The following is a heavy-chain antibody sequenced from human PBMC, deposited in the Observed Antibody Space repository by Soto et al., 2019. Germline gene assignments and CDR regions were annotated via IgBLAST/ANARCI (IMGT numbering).Heavy chain of an antibody. V-gene: IGHV4-34*01. J-gene: IGHJ4*02. D-gene: IGHD3-22*01. CDR1: GGSFSGYY. CDR2: INHSGST. Sequence: SETLSLTCAVYGGSFSGYYWSWIRQPPGKGLEWIGEINHSGSTNYNPSLKSRVTISVDTSKNQFSLTLSSVTAADTAVYYCASMISGYYRFDYWGQGTLVTVSS. CDR3: ASMISGYYRFDY.